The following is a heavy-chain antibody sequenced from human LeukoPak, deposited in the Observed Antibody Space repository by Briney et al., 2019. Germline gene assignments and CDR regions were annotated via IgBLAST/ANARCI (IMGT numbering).Heavy chain of an antibody. CDR3: AREDYYDSSTYYPADY. V-gene: IGHV1-2*02. D-gene: IGHD3-22*01. J-gene: IGHJ4*02. CDR1: GYTFTGYY. CDR2: INPNSGGT. Sequence: ASVKVSCKASGYTFTGYYMHWVRQAPGQGLEWMGWINPNSGGTNYAQKIQGRVTMTTDTSTSTAYMELRSLRSDDTAVYYCAREDYYDSSTYYPADYWGQGTLVTVSS.